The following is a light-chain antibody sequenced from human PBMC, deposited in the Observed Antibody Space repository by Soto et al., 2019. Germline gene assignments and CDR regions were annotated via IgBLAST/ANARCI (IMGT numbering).Light chain of an antibody. V-gene: IGLV1-40*01. J-gene: IGLJ1*01. CDR3: QSCDSSLSGSGV. Sequence: QSVLTQPPSVSGAPGQRVTISCTGTSSNIGAGYDVHWYQQFPGTAPKLLIYGNRNRPSGVPDRFSGSKSGTSASLAITGLQGEDEATYYCQSCDSSLSGSGVFGTGTKVTVL. CDR1: SSNIGAGYD. CDR2: GNR.